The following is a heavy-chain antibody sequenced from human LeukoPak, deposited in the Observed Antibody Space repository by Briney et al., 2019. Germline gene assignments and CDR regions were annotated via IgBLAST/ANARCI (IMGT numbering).Heavy chain of an antibody. J-gene: IGHJ4*02. CDR3: ARALVGATPSEGMGDY. V-gene: IGHV1-18*01. Sequence: ASVKVSCKASGYTFTSYGISWVRQAPGQGLEWMGWISAYNGNTNYAQKLQGRVTMTTDTSTSTAYMELRSLRSDDTAVYYCARALVGATPSEGMGDYWGQGTLVTVSS. D-gene: IGHD1-26*01. CDR1: GYTFTSYG. CDR2: ISAYNGNT.